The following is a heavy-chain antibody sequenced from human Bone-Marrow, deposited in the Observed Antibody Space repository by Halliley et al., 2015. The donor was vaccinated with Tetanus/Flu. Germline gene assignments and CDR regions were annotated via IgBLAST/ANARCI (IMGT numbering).Heavy chain of an antibody. J-gene: IGHJ4*01. CDR2: IFSDDKT. CDR1: GFIVSDNY. V-gene: IGHV3-53*01. Sequence: CAASGFIVSDNYMTWVRQAPGKGLEWLSVIFSDDKTYYADSLEGRFTVSRAFSKNPFYLQMASLRADDTAVYYCARGTLVGARFSFDFWGHGPLVIVSS. D-gene: IGHD1-26*01. CDR3: ARGTLVGARFSFDF.